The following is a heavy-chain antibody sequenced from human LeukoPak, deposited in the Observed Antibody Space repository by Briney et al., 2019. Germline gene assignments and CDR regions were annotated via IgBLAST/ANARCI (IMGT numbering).Heavy chain of an antibody. D-gene: IGHD2-2*01. CDR2: IYHSGSS. V-gene: IGHV4-38-2*01. CDR1: GYSISSGYY. Sequence: SETLSLTCAVSGYSISSGYYWGWIRQPPGKGLEWIGSIYHSGSSYYNPSLKSRVTISVDTSKNQFSLKLSSVTAADTAVYYCARRVVPAANFDYWGQGTLVTVSS. J-gene: IGHJ4*02. CDR3: ARRVVPAANFDY.